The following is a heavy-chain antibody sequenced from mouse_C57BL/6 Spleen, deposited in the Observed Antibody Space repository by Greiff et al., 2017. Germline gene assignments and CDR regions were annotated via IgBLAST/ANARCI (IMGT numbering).Heavy chain of an antibody. Sequence: VQLQQSGAELVRPGASVTLSCKASGYTFTDYEMHWVKQTPVHGLEWIGAIDPETGGTAYNQKFKGKAILTADKSSSTAYMELRSLTSEDSAVYYWTKRGAYGSTHYFDYWGQGTTLTVSS. CDR3: TKRGAYGSTHYFDY. CDR2: IDPETGGT. CDR1: GYTFTDYE. V-gene: IGHV1-15*01. D-gene: IGHD1-1*01. J-gene: IGHJ2*01.